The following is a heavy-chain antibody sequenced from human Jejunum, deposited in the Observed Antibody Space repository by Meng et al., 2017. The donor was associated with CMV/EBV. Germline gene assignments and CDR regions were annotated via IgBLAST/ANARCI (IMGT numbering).Heavy chain of an antibody. CDR3: ARDGGGFNSSPFDY. D-gene: IGHD3-16*01. Sequence: GFNFSSHAMHWVRQAPGKGLEWVAVTSYDGNSQYYTDSVKGRFTISRDNSDNMLYLQMNSLRADDTAVYYCARDGGGFNSSPFDYWGQGTLVTVSS. CDR1: GFNFSSHA. J-gene: IGHJ4*02. CDR2: TSYDGNSQ. V-gene: IGHV3-30*04.